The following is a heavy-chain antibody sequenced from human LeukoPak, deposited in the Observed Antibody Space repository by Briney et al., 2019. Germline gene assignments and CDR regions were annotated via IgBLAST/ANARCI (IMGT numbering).Heavy chain of an antibody. CDR1: GGSISSYY. CDR3: ARAGWLRSENWFDP. CDR2: IYYSGST. Sequence: SETLSLTCTVSGGSISSYYWSWIRQPPGKGLEWIGYIYYSGSTNYNPSLNSRVTIPVDTSKNQFSLKLSSVTAADTAVYYCARAGWLRSENWFDPWGQGTLSPSPQ. V-gene: IGHV4-59*01. D-gene: IGHD5-12*01. J-gene: IGHJ5*02.